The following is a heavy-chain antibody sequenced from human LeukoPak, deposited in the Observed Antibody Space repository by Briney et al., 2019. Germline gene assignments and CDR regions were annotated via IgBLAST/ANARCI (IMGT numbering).Heavy chain of an antibody. J-gene: IGHJ4*02. CDR1: GFTFRSYA. Sequence: GGSLRLSCAASGFTFRSYAMHWVRQAPGKGLEWEAAISYDGSNKNYADSVKGRFTISRDNSKNTLYLQMNCLRAEDTAVYYCARGVRIAVAGNIDYWGQGTLVTVSS. CDR3: ARGVRIAVAGNIDY. CDR2: ISYDGSNK. D-gene: IGHD6-19*01. V-gene: IGHV3-30*04.